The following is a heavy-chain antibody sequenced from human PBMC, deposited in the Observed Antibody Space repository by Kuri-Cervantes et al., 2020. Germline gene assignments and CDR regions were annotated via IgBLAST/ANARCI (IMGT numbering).Heavy chain of an antibody. J-gene: IGHJ6*02. V-gene: IGHV1-69*02. D-gene: IGHD1-26*01. Sequence: SVKVSCKASGGTFSSYTISWVRQAPGQGLEWMGRIIPILGIANYAQKFQGRVTMTRNTSISTAYMELSSLRSEDTAVYYCARATTKPQGYYYYYGMDVWGQGTTVTVSS. CDR1: GGTFSSYT. CDR2: IIPILGIA. CDR3: ARATTKPQGYYYYYGMDV.